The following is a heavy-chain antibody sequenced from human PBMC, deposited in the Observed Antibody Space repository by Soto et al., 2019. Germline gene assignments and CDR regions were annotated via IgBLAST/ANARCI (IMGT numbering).Heavy chain of an antibody. D-gene: IGHD6-13*01. CDR2: ISGSGGST. V-gene: IGHV3-23*01. Sequence: PGGSLRLACAASGFTFSSYAMSWVRQAPGKGLEWVSAISGSGGSTYYADSVKGWFTISRDNSKNTLYLQMNSLRAEDTAVYYCAKAAAAAGTWLTVLDYWGQGTLVTVSS. CDR3: AKAAAAAGTWLTVLDY. CDR1: GFTFSSYA. J-gene: IGHJ4*02.